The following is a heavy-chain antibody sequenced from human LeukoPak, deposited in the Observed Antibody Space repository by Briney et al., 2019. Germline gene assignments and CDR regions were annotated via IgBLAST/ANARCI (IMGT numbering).Heavy chain of an antibody. D-gene: IGHD2-15*01. J-gene: IGHJ5*02. CDR3: AKDVVVVPATQDRNWFDP. CDR1: GFTFSSYG. Sequence: PGGSLRLSCAASGFTFSSYGMHWVRQAPGKGLEWVAFIRDDGSNKYYADSVKGRFTISRDNSKNTLYLQMNSLRAEDTAVYYCAKDVVVVPATQDRNWFDPWGQGTLVTVSS. V-gene: IGHV3-30*02. CDR2: IRDDGSNK.